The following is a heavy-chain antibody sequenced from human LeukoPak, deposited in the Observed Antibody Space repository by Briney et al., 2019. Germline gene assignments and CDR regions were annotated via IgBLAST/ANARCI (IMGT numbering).Heavy chain of an antibody. CDR2: IYWNDDK. CDR1: GFSLTTNGVG. V-gene: IGHV2-5*01. CDR3: ARFQVTGTYRFDY. D-gene: IGHD1-7*01. J-gene: IGHJ4*02. Sequence: SGPTLVNPTQTLTLTCSFSGFSLTTNGVGVGWIRQPPAKALEWLAVIYWNDDKHYSPFLKSRITITKDASKEQVVLTVTNMDPVDTATYYCARFQVTGTYRFDYWGQGTLVTVSS.